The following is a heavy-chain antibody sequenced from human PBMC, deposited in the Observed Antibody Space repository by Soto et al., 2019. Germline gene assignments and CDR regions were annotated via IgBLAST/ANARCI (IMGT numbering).Heavy chain of an antibody. CDR2: ISWNSGSI. CDR1: GFTFDDYA. CDR3: AKDLVGAAYYSFDY. V-gene: IGHV3-9*01. Sequence: EVQLVESGGGLVQPGRSLRLSCAASGFTFDDYAMHWVRQAPGKGLEWVSGISWNSGSIGYADSVKGRFTISRDNAKNSLYLQMNSLRAEDTALYCCAKDLVGAAYYSFDYWGQGTLVTVSS. D-gene: IGHD3-10*01. J-gene: IGHJ4*02.